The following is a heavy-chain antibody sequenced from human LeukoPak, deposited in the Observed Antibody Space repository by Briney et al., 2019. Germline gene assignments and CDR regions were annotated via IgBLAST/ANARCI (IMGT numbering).Heavy chain of an antibody. CDR3: ARATSSSWSLDY. D-gene: IGHD6-13*01. V-gene: IGHV2-70*17. J-gene: IGHJ4*02. Sequence: SGPALVKPTQTLTLTCNFSGFSLSNPGTSMSWIRQHPGKALEWLARIDWDDDKFYSASLKTRLTISKDTSKNQVVLTMTNMDPVDTATFYCARATSSSWSLDYWGQGTLVTVSS. CDR1: GFSLSNPGTS. CDR2: IDWDDDK.